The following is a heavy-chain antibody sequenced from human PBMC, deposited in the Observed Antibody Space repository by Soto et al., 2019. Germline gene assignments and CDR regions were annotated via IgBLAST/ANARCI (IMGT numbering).Heavy chain of an antibody. CDR2: INPSGGST. D-gene: IGHD2-15*01. V-gene: IGHV1-46*01. CDR1: GYTFTSYY. CDR3: ARDRRDIVVVVAATGTGFFDY. Sequence: ASVKVSCKASGYTFTSYYMHWVRQAPGQGLEWMGIINPSGGSTSYAQKFQGRVTMTRDTSTSTVYMELSSLRSEDTAVYYCARDRRDIVVVVAATGTGFFDYWGQGTLVTVAS. J-gene: IGHJ4*02.